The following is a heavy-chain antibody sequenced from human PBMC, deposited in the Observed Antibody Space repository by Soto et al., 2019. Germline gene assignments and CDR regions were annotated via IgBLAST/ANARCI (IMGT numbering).Heavy chain of an antibody. CDR1: GFTFITYG. V-gene: IGHV3-30*18. Sequence: QVQLVESGGGVVQPGRSLRLSCAASGFTFITYGMHWVRQAPGKGLEWVAVTSYDGGNKYYADSVKGRFTISRDNSKNTLYLQMDSLRAEDTAVYYCAKDLGRWHPLYYLDYWGQGSLVTVSS. CDR2: TSYDGGNK. J-gene: IGHJ4*02. D-gene: IGHD4-17*01. CDR3: AKDLGRWHPLYYLDY.